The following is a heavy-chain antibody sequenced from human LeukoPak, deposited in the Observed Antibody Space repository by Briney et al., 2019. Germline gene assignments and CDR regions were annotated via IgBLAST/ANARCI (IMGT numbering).Heavy chain of an antibody. CDR1: GFTFSSYA. CDR2: ISGSGGST. CDR3: AGSSGWSKEADY. V-gene: IGHV3-23*01. Sequence: GGSLRLSCAASGFTFSSYAMHWVRQAPGKGLEWVSAISGSGGSTYYADSVKGRFTISRDNSKNTLYLQMNSLRAEDTAVYYCAGSSGWSKEADYWGQGTLVTVSS. J-gene: IGHJ4*02. D-gene: IGHD6-19*01.